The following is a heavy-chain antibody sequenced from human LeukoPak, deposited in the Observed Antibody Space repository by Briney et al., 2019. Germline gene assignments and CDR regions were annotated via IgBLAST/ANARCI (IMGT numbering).Heavy chain of an antibody. V-gene: IGHV1-2*02. CDR1: GYMFTGYY. CDR2: IKPNSGGT. J-gene: IGHJ4*02. Sequence: GASVKVSCQASGYMFTGYYMHWVRQAPGEGLQWMGWIKPNSGGTNYAQKFQGRVTMTRDTSISTAYMELSRLRSDDTAVYYCARGGSYDFSDYWGQGSLVTVSS. D-gene: IGHD4-17*01. CDR3: ARGGSYDFSDY.